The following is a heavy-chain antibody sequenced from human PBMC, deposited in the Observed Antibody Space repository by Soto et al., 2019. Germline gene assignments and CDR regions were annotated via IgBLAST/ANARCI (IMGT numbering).Heavy chain of an antibody. D-gene: IGHD6-6*01. CDR1: GYTFTEYG. CDR3: VRDLRDYSISPDAFDM. V-gene: IGHV1-18*03. J-gene: IGHJ3*02. Sequence: QVQLVQSGGEMKKPGASVKVSCKASGYTFTEYGISCLLQAPGQGVEWMGWISAFNGHTHFAQKFQGRVILTTDASTTTAYMELRSLRSDDMVVDYCVRDLRDYSISPDAFDMWGQGTMVTVS. CDR2: ISAFNGHT.